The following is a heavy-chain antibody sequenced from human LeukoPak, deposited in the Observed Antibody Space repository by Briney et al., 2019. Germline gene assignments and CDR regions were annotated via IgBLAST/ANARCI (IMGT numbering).Heavy chain of an antibody. V-gene: IGHV3-21*01. D-gene: IGHD3-10*01. CDR2: ISSTGNYM. Sequence: GGSLRLSCAASGFTFFRYSMNWIRQAPGKGLEWVSSISSTGNYMYYADSVQGRFTISRDNAKNSLYLQMNSLRADDTAVYYCAREASVNYHASGSFYKGDWFDPWGQRTLVTVSS. CDR1: GFTFFRYS. J-gene: IGHJ5*02. CDR3: AREASVNYHASGSFYKGDWFDP.